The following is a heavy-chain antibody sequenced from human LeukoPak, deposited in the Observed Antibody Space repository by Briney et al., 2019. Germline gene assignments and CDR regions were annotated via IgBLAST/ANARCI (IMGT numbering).Heavy chain of an antibody. CDR3: ARQEIRGGGFDP. V-gene: IGHV1-8*01. CDR2: MNPNSGNT. D-gene: IGHD3-16*01. CDR1: GYTFTSYD. Sequence: GASVKVSCKASGYTFTSYDINWVRQATGQGLEWMGWMNPNSGNTGYAQKFQGRVTMTRNTSISTAYMELSSLRSEDTAVYYCARQEIRGGGFDPWGQGTLVTVSS. J-gene: IGHJ5*02.